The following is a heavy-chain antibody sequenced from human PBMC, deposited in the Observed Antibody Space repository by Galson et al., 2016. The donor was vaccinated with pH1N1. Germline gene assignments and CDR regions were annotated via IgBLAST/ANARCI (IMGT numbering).Heavy chain of an antibody. Sequence: TLSLTCTVSGGSINSGSYYWNWIRQPAGKGLGWIGRLYTSGSTNYNPSLKSRITIPEDTPKNQIFLKLSSVTAADTAVYYCARSTGYCSSANCYSGAEYFRLWGQGTLVTVSS. J-gene: IGHJ1*01. CDR3: ARSTGYCSSANCYSGAEYFRL. V-gene: IGHV4-61*02. CDR2: LYTSGST. D-gene: IGHD2-2*01. CDR1: GGSINSGSYY.